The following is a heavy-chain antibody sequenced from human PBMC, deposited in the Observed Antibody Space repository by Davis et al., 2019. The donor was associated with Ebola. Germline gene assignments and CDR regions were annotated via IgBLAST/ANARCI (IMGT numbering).Heavy chain of an antibody. CDR3: VKGGAWSGEVVPAVSLDY. Sequence: GESLKISCVASGFVFRSYWMHWIRQVPGKGLEWVSRIDGDGRTTTYADSVKGRFTISRDNSKNTLYLQMSSLRAEDTAVYYCVKGGAWSGEVVPAVSLDYWGQGTLVTVSS. CDR1: GFVFRSYW. CDR2: IDGDGRTT. J-gene: IGHJ4*02. D-gene: IGHD2-2*01. V-gene: IGHV3-74*01.